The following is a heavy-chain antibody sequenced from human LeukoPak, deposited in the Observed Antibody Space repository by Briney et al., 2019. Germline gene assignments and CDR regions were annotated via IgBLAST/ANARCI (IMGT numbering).Heavy chain of an antibody. D-gene: IGHD4-17*01. CDR2: IYYSGST. J-gene: IGHJ5*02. Sequence: SETLSLTCTVSGGSISSSSYYWGWLRQPPGTGLEWIGSIYYSGSTYYNPSLKSRVTISVDTSKNQFSLKLSSVTAADTAVYYCARVSGDYGEWFDPWGQGTLVTVSS. CDR3: ARVSGDYGEWFDP. V-gene: IGHV4-39*07. CDR1: GGSISSSSYY.